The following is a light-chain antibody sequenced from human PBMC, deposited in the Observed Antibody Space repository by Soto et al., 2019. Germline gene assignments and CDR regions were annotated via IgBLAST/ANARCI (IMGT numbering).Light chain of an antibody. CDR2: GAS. Sequence: EIVMTQSPATLSVSPGERATLSCRAGQSVSSNLAWYQQKPGQAPRVLIYGASTRATGIPARFSGSGSGTEFTLTISSLQSEDFAVYYCQQYNNWPRTFGQGTKLEI. J-gene: IGKJ2*01. CDR3: QQYNNWPRT. V-gene: IGKV3-15*01. CDR1: QSVSSN.